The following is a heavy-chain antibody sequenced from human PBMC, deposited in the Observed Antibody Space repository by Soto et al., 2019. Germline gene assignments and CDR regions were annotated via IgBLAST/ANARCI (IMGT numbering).Heavy chain of an antibody. CDR3: ATSGWSEDFYYYYGMDV. CDR1: GDSVTRSNC. J-gene: IGHJ6*02. V-gene: IGHV4-4*02. CDR2: IYHSGNT. Sequence: SETLSPTCAVSGDSVTRSNCWSFVRQSPGKGLEWIGEIYHSGNTKYNPSLKSRVTMSVDKSKNQFSLNLASVTAADTAVYYCATSGWSEDFYYYYGMDVWGPGTTVTVSS. D-gene: IGHD6-19*01.